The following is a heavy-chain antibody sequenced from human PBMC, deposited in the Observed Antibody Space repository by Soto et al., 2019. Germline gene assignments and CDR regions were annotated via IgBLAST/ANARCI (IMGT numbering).Heavy chain of an antibody. Sequence: SVKVSCKASGGTFSSYAISWVRQAPGQGLEWMGGIIPIFGTANYAQKFQGRVTITADKSTSTAYMELSSLRSEDTAVYYCAGLGGLGVTTYYCYYGMDVWGQGTTVTVSS. D-gene: IGHD4-17*01. CDR1: GGTFSSYA. V-gene: IGHV1-69*06. CDR3: AGLGGLGVTTYYCYYGMDV. J-gene: IGHJ6*02. CDR2: IIPIFGTA.